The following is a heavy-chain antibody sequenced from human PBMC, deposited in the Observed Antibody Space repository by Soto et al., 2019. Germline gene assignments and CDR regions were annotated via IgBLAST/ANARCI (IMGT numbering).Heavy chain of an antibody. CDR3: ASSYSNYSLIDYYYYGMYV. V-gene: IGHV1-3*01. CDR2: INAGNGNT. D-gene: IGHD4-4*01. CDR1: GYTFTSYA. Sequence: ASGKVSCKASGYTFTSYAMHWVRQAPGQRLEWMGWINAGNGNTKYSQKFQGRVTITRDTSASTAYMELSSLRSEDTAVYYCASSYSNYSLIDYYYYGMYVWGQGTTVTVSS. J-gene: IGHJ6*02.